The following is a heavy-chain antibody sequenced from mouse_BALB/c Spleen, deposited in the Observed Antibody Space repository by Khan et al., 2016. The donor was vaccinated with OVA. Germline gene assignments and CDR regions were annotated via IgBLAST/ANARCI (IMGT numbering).Heavy chain of an antibody. CDR1: GYTFTDYY. CDR3: AREWGAWFAY. CDR2: INPGSGNS. J-gene: IGHJ3*01. V-gene: IGHV1-77*01. Sequence: QVQLQQSGAEPARPGASVKLSCKASGYTFTDYYIDWVKQRTGQGLEWIGEINPGSGNSYYNEKFKGKATLTADKSSNTAFVQLSSLTSDDSAVYFCAREWGAWFAYWGQGTLVTVSA.